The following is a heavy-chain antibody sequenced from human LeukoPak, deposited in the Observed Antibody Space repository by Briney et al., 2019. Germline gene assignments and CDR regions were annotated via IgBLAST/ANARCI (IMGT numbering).Heavy chain of an antibody. D-gene: IGHD3-22*01. Sequence: TGGSLRLSCAASGFTFSSYAMSWVRQAPGKGLEWVSAISGSGGSTYYADSVKGRFTISRDNSKNTLYLQMNSLRAEDTAVYYCAKPNSGYTAFHIWGQGTMVTVSS. V-gene: IGHV3-23*01. CDR3: AKPNSGYTAFHI. CDR2: ISGSGGST. CDR1: GFTFSSYA. J-gene: IGHJ3*02.